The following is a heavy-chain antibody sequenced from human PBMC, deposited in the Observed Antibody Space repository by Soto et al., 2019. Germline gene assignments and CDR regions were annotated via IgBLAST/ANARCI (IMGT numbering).Heavy chain of an antibody. CDR3: AREGYCSSTSCFHTSNYYYYGMDV. D-gene: IGHD2-2*01. CDR1: GYTFTSYG. V-gene: IGHV1-18*04. J-gene: IGHJ6*02. Sequence: GASVKVSCKASGYTFTSYGISWVRQAPGLGLEWMGWISAYNGNTNYAQKLQGRVTMTTDTSTSTAYMELRSLRSDDTAVYYCAREGYCSSTSCFHTSNYYYYGMDVWGQGTTVTVSS. CDR2: ISAYNGNT.